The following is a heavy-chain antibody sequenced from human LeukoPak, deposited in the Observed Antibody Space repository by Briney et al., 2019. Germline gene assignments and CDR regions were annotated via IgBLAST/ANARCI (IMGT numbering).Heavy chain of an antibody. V-gene: IGHV3-15*05. CDR1: GFIFHNAW. CDR3: TTLSYDVHY. CDR2: IKSNPDGGTA. D-gene: IGHD3-3*01. Sequence: GGSLRLSCAASGFIFHNAWMTWVRQAPGNGLEWVGRIKSNPDGGTAGYAAPVKGRFIISRDDSKNTLYLQLNSLKTEDTAVYYCTTLSYDVHYWGQGTLVTVSS. J-gene: IGHJ4*02.